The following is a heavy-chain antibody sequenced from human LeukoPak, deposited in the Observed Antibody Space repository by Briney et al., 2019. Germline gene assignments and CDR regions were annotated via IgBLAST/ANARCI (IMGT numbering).Heavy chain of an antibody. CDR2: INHSGST. CDR1: GGSFSGYY. Sequence: SETLSLTCAVYGGSFSGYYWSWIRQPPGKGLEWIGEINHSGSTNYNPSLKSRVTISVDTSKNQFSLKLSSVTAADTAVYYCARATYYYDSSGYWTLEFDFDIWGQGTMVTVSS. V-gene: IGHV4-34*01. D-gene: IGHD3-22*01. CDR3: ARATYYYDSSGYWTLEFDFDI. J-gene: IGHJ3*02.